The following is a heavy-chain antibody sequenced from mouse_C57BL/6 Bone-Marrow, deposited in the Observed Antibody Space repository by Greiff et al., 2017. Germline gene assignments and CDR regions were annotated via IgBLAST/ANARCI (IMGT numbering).Heavy chain of an antibody. CDR1: GYTFTSYW. D-gene: IGHD2-1*01. CDR3: AIYYGNLAWFAY. Sequence: QVQLKESGAELVKPGASVKLSCKASGYTFTSYWMHWVKQRPGQGLEWIGMIHPNSGSTNYNEKLKSKATLTVDKSSSTAYMQLSSLTSEDSAVYYCAIYYGNLAWFAYWGQGTLVTVSA. CDR2: IHPNSGST. J-gene: IGHJ3*01. V-gene: IGHV1-64*01.